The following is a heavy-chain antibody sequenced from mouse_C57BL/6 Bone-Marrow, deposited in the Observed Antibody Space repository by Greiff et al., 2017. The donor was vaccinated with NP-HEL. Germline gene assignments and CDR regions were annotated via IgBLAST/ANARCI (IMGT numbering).Heavy chain of an antibody. V-gene: IGHV1-81*01. J-gene: IGHJ3*01. D-gene: IGHD3-3*01. CDR1: GYTFTSYG. CDR2: IYPRSGNT. CDR3: ARWGQWAY. Sequence: VQLVESGAELARPGASVKLSYKASGYTFTSYGISWVKQRTGQGLEWIGEIYPRSGNTYYNEKFKGKATLTADKSSSTAYMELRSLTSEDSAVYFCARWGQWAYWGQGTLVTVSA.